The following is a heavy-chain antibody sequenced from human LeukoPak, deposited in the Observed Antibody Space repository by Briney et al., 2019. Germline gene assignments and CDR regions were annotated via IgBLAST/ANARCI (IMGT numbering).Heavy chain of an antibody. CDR1: GGSTRSSYYY. CDR3: ASTVTTEGAFDY. V-gene: IGHV4-4*02. CDR2: IYHSGST. J-gene: IGHJ4*02. D-gene: IGHD4-17*01. Sequence: PSETLSLTCTVSGGSTRSSYYYWSWVRQPPGKGLEWIGEIYHSGSTNYNPSLKSRVTISVDKSKNQFSLKLSSVTAADTAVYYCASTVTTEGAFDYWGQGTLVTVSS.